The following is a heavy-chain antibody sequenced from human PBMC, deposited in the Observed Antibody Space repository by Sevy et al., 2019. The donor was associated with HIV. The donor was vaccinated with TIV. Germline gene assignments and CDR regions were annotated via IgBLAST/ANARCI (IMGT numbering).Heavy chain of an antibody. J-gene: IGHJ4*02. CDR2: IKSERDGGTT. Sequence: GGSLRLSCAASGLTLSYAWMNWVRQAPGKGLEWVGHIKSERDGGTTDFATPVKGRFIISRDDSKNTLYLQMNSLKTGDTALYYCTARNFDFWGRGTLVTVSS. CDR1: GLTLSYAW. V-gene: IGHV3-15*07. CDR3: TARNFDF.